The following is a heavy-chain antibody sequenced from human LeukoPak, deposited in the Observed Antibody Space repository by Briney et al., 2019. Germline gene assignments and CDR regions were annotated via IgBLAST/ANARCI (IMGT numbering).Heavy chain of an antibody. Sequence: GASVKVSCKASGYTFTRYGISWVRQAAGQGLEWMGWISAYNGNTNYAQKLQGRVTMTTDTSTSAAYMELRSLRSDDTAVYYCARDHCSSTSCYSDYWGQGTLVTVSS. D-gene: IGHD2-2*02. CDR1: GYTFTRYG. CDR3: ARDHCSSTSCYSDY. CDR2: ISAYNGNT. J-gene: IGHJ4*02. V-gene: IGHV1-18*04.